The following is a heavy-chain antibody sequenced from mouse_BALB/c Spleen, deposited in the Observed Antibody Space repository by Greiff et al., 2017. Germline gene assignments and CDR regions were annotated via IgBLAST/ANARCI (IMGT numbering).Heavy chain of an antibody. V-gene: IGHV1S22*01. CDR1: GYTFTSYW. Sequence: LKQPGSELVRPGASVKLSCKASGYTFTSYWMHWVKQRPGQGLEWIGNIYPGSGSTNYDEKFKSKATLTVDTSSSTAYMQLSSLTSEDSAVYYCTRSGPWFAYWGQGTLVTVSA. D-gene: IGHD1-3*01. CDR2: IYPGSGST. CDR3: TRSGPWFAY. J-gene: IGHJ3*01.